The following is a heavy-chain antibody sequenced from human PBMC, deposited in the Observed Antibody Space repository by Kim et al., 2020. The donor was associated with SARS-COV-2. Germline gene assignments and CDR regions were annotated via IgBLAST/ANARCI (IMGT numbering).Heavy chain of an antibody. Sequence: SETLSLTCTVSGDSLSISDHYWGWIRQPPGKGLEWIASIHYSGITHYNPSLKSRITMSVDTSKSQFSLKLRSMTAADTAIYYCVRPGIIGWYFPFVYWGQGIVVTVSS. CDR3: VRPGIIGWYFPFVY. CDR2: IHYSGIT. CDR1: GDSLSISDHY. J-gene: IGHJ4*02. V-gene: IGHV4-39*01. D-gene: IGHD6-19*01.